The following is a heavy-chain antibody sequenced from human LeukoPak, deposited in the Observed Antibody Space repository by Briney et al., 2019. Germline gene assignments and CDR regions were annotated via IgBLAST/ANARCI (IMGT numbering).Heavy chain of an antibody. Sequence: SETLSLTCAVYGGSFSGYYWSWIRQPPGKGLEWIGEINHSGSTNYNPSLKSRVTISVDTSKNQFSPKLSSVTAADTAVYYCARYDFWSFDYWGQGTLVTVSS. V-gene: IGHV4-34*01. CDR1: GGSFSGYY. CDR3: ARYDFWSFDY. CDR2: INHSGST. J-gene: IGHJ4*02. D-gene: IGHD3-3*01.